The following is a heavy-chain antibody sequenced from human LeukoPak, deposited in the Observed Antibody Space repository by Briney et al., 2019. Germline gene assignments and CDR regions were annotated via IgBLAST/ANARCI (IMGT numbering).Heavy chain of an antibody. V-gene: IGHV3-21*01. CDR2: ISSSSSYI. Sequence: PGGSLRLSCAAPGSTFSSYSMNWVRQAPGKGLGWVSSISSSSSYIYYADSVKGRFTISRDNAKNSLYLQMNSLRAEDTAVYYCARLGGATGYSSGWYSNYFDYWGQGTLVTVSS. J-gene: IGHJ4*02. CDR1: GSTFSSYS. CDR3: ARLGGATGYSSGWYSNYFDY. D-gene: IGHD6-19*01.